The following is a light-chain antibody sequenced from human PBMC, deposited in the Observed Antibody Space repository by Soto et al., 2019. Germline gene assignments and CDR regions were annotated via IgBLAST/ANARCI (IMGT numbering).Light chain of an antibody. CDR2: DVT. Sequence: QSVLTQPASVYGSPGQSITISCTGTSSDVGGYNFVAWYQQHPDKAPKLMIYDVTNRPSGVSNRFSGSKSGNTASLTISGLQADDEADYYCSSYTSISTYVFVTGTKLTVL. CDR3: SSYTSISTYV. CDR1: SSDVGGYNF. V-gene: IGLV2-14*01. J-gene: IGLJ1*01.